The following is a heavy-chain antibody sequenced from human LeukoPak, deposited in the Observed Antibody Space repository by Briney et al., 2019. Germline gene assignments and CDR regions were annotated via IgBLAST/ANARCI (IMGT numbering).Heavy chain of an antibody. CDR2: IDPSGGST. J-gene: IGHJ5*02. V-gene: IGHV1-46*01. CDR3: ARGQPKTMAPYNWFDP. Sequence: ASVKVSCKASGYTFTGYYMHWVRQAPGQGLEWMGVIDPSGGSTSYALRFLGRVTMTRDTSTSTVYMELSSLRSEDTAVYYCARGQPKTMAPYNWFDPWGQGTLVTVSS. D-gene: IGHD1/OR15-1a*01. CDR1: GYTFTGYY.